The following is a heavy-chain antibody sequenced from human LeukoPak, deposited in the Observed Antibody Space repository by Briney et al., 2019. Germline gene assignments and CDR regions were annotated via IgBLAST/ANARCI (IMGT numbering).Heavy chain of an antibody. Sequence: GGSLRLSCAASGFTFSDFYMTWIRQAPGKGLEWVSSISSRGRSIYYADSVKGRFTISRDNAKNSLYLQMNSLRAEDTAVYYCAKYMYDSFDYWGQGTLVTVSS. CDR3: AKYMYDSFDY. CDR2: ISSRGRSI. J-gene: IGHJ4*02. CDR1: GFTFSDFY. D-gene: IGHD3-22*01. V-gene: IGHV3-11*04.